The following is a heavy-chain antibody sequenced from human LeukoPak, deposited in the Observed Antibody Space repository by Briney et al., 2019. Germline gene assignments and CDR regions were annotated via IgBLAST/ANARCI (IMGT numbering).Heavy chain of an antibody. CDR2: IHDSGST. V-gene: IGHV4-59*01. D-gene: IGHD1-26*01. Sequence: SETLSLTCAVSGGSISSYYWSWIRQPPGKGLEWIGYIHDSGSTNYNPSLNNRVTFSLDTSKNQFFLKLSSVTAADTAVYYCVTYIVGAYNWCDPWGQGTLVTVSS. CDR3: VTYIVGAYNWCDP. J-gene: IGHJ5*02. CDR1: GGSISSYY.